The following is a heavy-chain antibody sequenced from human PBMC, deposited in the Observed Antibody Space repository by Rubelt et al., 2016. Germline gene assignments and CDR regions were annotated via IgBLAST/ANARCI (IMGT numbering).Heavy chain of an antibody. CDR1: GYSFTSYW. Sequence: EVQLVQSGAEVKKPGESLRISCKGSGYSFTSYWISWVRQMPGKGLEWMGRIDPRASYTNYSPSVQGHVTISADKSISTAYLQWSSLKASDTAMYYCARSSGTTVTTVDYWGQGTLVTVSS. CDR2: IDPRASYT. V-gene: IGHV5-10-1*01. D-gene: IGHD4-17*01. CDR3: ARSSGTTVTTVDY. J-gene: IGHJ4*02.